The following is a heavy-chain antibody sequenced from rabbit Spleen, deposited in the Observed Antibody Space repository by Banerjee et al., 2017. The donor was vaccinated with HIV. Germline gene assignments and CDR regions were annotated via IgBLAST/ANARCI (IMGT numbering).Heavy chain of an antibody. CDR3: ARGTTYGGAVFFF. D-gene: IGHD4-2*01. CDR2: ITGSSSGFA. CDR1: GITLSRSDH. Sequence: QQLVEAGGGLVKPGASLSLTCTASGITLSRSDHMCWVRQAPGKRLEWISCITGSSSGFAYSATWAKCRFSCSKTSSTTVTLQMTSLTVADTATYFCARGTTYGGAVFFFWGQCTLVTVS. J-gene: IGHJ3*01. V-gene: IGHV1S40*01.